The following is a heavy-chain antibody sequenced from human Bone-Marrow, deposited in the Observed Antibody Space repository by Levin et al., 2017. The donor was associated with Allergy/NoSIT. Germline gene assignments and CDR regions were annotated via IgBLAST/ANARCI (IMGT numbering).Heavy chain of an antibody. J-gene: IGHJ4*02. CDR3: TRFYGSGSYVGY. CDR1: GFTFSNAW. Sequence: GESLKISCAASGFTFSNAWMSWVRQAPGKGLEWVGRIKSKTDGGTTDYAAPVKGRFTISRDDSKNTLYLQMNSLKTEDTAVYYCTRFYGSGSYVGYWGQGTLVTVSS. CDR2: IKSKTDGGTT. V-gene: IGHV3-15*01. D-gene: IGHD3-10*01.